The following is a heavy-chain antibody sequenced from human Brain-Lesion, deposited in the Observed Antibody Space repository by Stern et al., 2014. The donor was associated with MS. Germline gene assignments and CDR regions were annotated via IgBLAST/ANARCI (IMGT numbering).Heavy chain of an antibody. CDR3: ARAFSDYHDSTPGY. J-gene: IGHJ4*02. V-gene: IGHV4-59*01. Sequence: QLQLQESGPGLVKPSETLSLTCTVSYDSISSYYWTWLRQPPGKGLEWIGYINYRRTPNYNPALKSRVTISVDTSKTQFSLKLTSVTAADTAVYYCARAFSDYHDSTPGYWGQGTLVTVSS. CDR2: INYRRTP. D-gene: IGHD3-22*01. CDR1: YDSISSYY.